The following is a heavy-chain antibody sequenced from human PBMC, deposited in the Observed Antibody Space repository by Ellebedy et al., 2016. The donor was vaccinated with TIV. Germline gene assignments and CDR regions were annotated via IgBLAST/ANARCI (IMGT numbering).Heavy chain of an antibody. D-gene: IGHD3-9*01. CDR1: GGTFSSYA. CDR2: INPSGGST. CDR3: ARGGVLRYFDWLYEVDY. Sequence: ASVKVSCKASGGTFSSYAISWVRQAPGQGLEWMGIINPSGGSTSYAQKFQGRVTMTRDTSTSTVYMELSSLRSEDTAVYYCARGGVLRYFDWLYEVDYWGQGTLVTVSS. V-gene: IGHV1-46*01. J-gene: IGHJ4*02.